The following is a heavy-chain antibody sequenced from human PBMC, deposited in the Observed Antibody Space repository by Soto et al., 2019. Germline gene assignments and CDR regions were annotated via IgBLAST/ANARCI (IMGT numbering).Heavy chain of an antibody. D-gene: IGHD6-13*01. CDR3: ARDRAAGGY. CDR2: ISSGGDTI. J-gene: IGHJ4*02. CDR1: GFPFSNYE. Sequence: GGSLRLSCAASGFPFSNYEMNWVRQAPGKGLGWVAYISSGGDTIHYADSVRGRFTVSRDNARNSLSLQMNTLRVEDTALYYCARDRAAGGYWGQGTLVTVSS. V-gene: IGHV3-48*03.